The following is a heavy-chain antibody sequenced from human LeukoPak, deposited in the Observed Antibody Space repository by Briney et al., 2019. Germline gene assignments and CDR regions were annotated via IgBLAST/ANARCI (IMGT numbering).Heavy chain of an antibody. CDR3: AKDLEYGNYYYYYYMDV. CDR2: INPNSGGT. Sequence: ASVKVSCKASGYTFTAYYIHWVRQAPGQGLEWMGWINPNSGGTNYAQKFQGRVTMTRDTSLTTAYMQLSRLTSDDTAVYYCAKDLEYGNYYYYYYMDVWGKGTTVTVSS. V-gene: IGHV1-2*02. D-gene: IGHD1-1*01. CDR1: GYTFTAYY. J-gene: IGHJ6*03.